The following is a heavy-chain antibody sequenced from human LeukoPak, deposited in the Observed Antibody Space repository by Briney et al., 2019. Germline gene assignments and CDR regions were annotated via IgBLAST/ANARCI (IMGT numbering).Heavy chain of an antibody. V-gene: IGHV3-30*03. CDR3: ARSGAAGTFDY. D-gene: IGHD6-13*01. Sequence: GGSLRLSCAASGFTFSNYLMSWVRQAPGKGLEWVAVISYDGSNKYYADSVKGRFTISRDNSKNTLYLQMSSLRAEDTAVYYCARSGAAGTFDYWGQGTLVTVSS. CDR2: ISYDGSNK. CDR1: GFTFSNYL. J-gene: IGHJ4*02.